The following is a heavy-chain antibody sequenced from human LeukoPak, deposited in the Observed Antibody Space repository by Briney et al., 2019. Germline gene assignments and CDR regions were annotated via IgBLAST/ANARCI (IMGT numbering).Heavy chain of an antibody. CDR2: ISSSSSYI. CDR1: GFTFSSYS. Sequence: GGSLRLSCAASGFTFSSYSMNWVRQAPGKGLEWVSSISSSSSYIYYADSVKGRFTISRDNAKNSLYLQMNSLRAEDTAVCYCARGDSSGWYVPYYFDYWGQGTLVTVSS. D-gene: IGHD6-19*01. J-gene: IGHJ4*02. V-gene: IGHV3-21*01. CDR3: ARGDSSGWYVPYYFDY.